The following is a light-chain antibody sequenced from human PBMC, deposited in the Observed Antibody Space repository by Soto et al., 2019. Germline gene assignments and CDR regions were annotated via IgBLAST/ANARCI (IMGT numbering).Light chain of an antibody. J-gene: IGKJ2*01. Sequence: DIQLTQSPSSLSASVGDRVTITCRASQGISSYLAWYQKKPGKAPKLLMYAASTFQSGVPSRFSGAGSATDFTLTISSLQPEEFATYSCQQSYSTLPYTFGQGTKVDIK. CDR3: QQSYSTLPYT. CDR1: QGISSY. CDR2: AAS. V-gene: IGKV1-39*01.